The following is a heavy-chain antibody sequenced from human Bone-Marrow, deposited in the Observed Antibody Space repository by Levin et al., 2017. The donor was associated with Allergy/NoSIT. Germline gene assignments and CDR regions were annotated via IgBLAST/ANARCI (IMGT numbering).Heavy chain of an antibody. Sequence: GESLKISCAASRFTFSNYSMNWVRQAPGKGLEWVSYISGSGTTVYFADSVKGRFTISRDNAKNSLYLQMDSLRAEDTAVYYCARGNKREWCYLQHWGQGTLVTVSS. D-gene: IGHD1/OR15-1a*01. CDR1: RFTFSNYS. CDR3: ARGNKREWCYLQH. CDR2: ISGSGTTV. J-gene: IGHJ1*01. V-gene: IGHV3-48*01.